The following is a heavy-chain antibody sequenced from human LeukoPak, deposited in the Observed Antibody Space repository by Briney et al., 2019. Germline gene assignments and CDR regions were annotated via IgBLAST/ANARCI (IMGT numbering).Heavy chain of an antibody. V-gene: IGHV4-30-2*01. D-gene: IGHD6-13*01. J-gene: IGHJ4*02. CDR2: IYHSGST. CDR1: GGSISSGGYY. Sequence: PSETLSLTCTVSGGSISSGGYYWRWIRQPPGKGLEWIGYIYHSGSTYYNPSLKSRVTISVDRSKNQFSLKLSSVTAADTAVYYCARGKFGIAAAGNDYWGQGTLVTVSS. CDR3: ARGKFGIAAAGNDY.